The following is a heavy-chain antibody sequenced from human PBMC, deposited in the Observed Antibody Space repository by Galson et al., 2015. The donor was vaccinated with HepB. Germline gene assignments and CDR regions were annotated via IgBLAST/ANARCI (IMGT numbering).Heavy chain of an antibody. CDR3: AIYYYDSSGYYYTFGY. CDR2: FDPEDGET. J-gene: IGHJ4*02. V-gene: IGHV1-24*01. CDR1: GYTLTELS. Sequence: SVKVSCKVSGYTLTELSMHWVRQAPGKGLEWMGGFDPEDGETIYAQKFQGRVTMTEDTSTDTAYMELSSLRSEDTAVYYCAIYYYDSSGYYYTFGYWGQGTLDTVSS. D-gene: IGHD3-22*01.